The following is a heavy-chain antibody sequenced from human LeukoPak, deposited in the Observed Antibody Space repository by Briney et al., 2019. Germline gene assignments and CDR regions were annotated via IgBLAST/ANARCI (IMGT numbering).Heavy chain of an antibody. V-gene: IGHV4-59*12. Sequence: SETLSLTCTVSGGSISRYYWSWIRQPPGKGLEWIGYVYYSGSTNYNPSLKSRVTISVDASKNQFSLKLSSVTAADTAVYYCARGFIVGATSYYYYYMDVWGKGTTVTVSS. CDR2: VYYSGST. J-gene: IGHJ6*03. CDR3: ARGFIVGATSYYYYYMDV. D-gene: IGHD1-26*01. CDR1: GGSISRYY.